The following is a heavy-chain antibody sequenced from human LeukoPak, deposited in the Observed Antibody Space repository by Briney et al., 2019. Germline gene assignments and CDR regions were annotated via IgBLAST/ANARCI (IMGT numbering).Heavy chain of an antibody. CDR2: ISSSSSYI. CDR3: ARLKSPSSRYCGGDCFIDY. J-gene: IGHJ4*02. V-gene: IGHV3-21*01. Sequence: GGSLRLSCAASGFTFSSYSMNWVRQAPGKGLEWVSSISSSSSYIFYADSVKGRFTISRDNAKSSLYLEMNSLRAEDTAVYYCARLKSPSSRYCGGDCFIDYWGQGTLVTVSS. CDR1: GFTFSSYS. D-gene: IGHD2-21*02.